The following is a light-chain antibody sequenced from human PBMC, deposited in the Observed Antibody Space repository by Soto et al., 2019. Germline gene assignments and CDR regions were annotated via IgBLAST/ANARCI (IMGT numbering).Light chain of an antibody. CDR2: EVS. Sequence: LAQPPSVSGSPGQSVTISCTGTSTDFVSYNRVSWYQQPPGTAPKLMIYEVSKRPSGVPDRFSGSKSGNTASLTISGLQAADEADYYCSLYTSENAYVFGTGTKVTVL. CDR3: SLYTSENAYV. V-gene: IGLV2-18*01. J-gene: IGLJ1*01. CDR1: STDFVSYNR.